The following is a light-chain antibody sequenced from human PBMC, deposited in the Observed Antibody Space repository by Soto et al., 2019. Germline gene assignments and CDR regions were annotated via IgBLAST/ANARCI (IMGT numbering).Light chain of an antibody. V-gene: IGKV1-5*03. CDR1: QTISSW. CDR3: QHYNSDSEA. J-gene: IGKJ1*01. CDR2: KAS. Sequence: DIQMTQSPSTLSGSVGDRVTITCRASQTISSWLAWYQQKPGKAPKLLIYKASTLKSGVPSRFIGSGSSTAFTLTISSLQPDDFATYYCQHYNSDSEAFGQGTKVELK.